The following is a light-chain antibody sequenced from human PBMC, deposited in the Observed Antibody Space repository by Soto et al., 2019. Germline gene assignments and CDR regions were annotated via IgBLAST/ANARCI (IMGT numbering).Light chain of an antibody. CDR3: QQYNSWPLGT. Sequence: EIVMTQSPATLSVSPGERATLSCRASQSVSSNLAWYQQKPGQAPRLLIYGASTRATGIPARFSGSGSGTEFTRTISSLQSEDFAVYYCQQYNSWPLGTFGQGTKVEIK. V-gene: IGKV3-15*01. CDR1: QSVSSN. CDR2: GAS. J-gene: IGKJ1*01.